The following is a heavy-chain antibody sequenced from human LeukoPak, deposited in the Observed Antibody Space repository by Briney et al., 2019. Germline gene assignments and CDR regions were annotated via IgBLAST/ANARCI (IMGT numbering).Heavy chain of an antibody. D-gene: IGHD1-7*01. V-gene: IGHV3-53*01. CDR1: GFTVSSNY. CDR3: ASNWNYDAFDI. CDR2: IYSGGST. Sequence: GGSRRLSCPASGFTVSSNYMSWVRQAPGRVLEWVSVIYSGGSTYYADSVKGRFTISRDNSKNTLYLQMNSLRAEDTAVYYCASNWNYDAFDIWGQGTMVTVSS. J-gene: IGHJ3*02.